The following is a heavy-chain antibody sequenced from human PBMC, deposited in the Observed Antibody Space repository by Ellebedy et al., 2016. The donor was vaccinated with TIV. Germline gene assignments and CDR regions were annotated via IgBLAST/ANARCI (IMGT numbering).Heavy chain of an antibody. CDR2: ISSSSSTI. Sequence: GESLKISXAASGFTFSSYSMNWVRQAPGKGLEWVSYISSSSSTIYYADSVKGRFTISRDNAKNSLYLQMNSLRDEDTAVYYCARGLRKQLRRGFDYWGQGTLVTVSS. CDR3: ARGLRKQLRRGFDY. D-gene: IGHD6-13*01. V-gene: IGHV3-48*02. J-gene: IGHJ4*02. CDR1: GFTFSSYS.